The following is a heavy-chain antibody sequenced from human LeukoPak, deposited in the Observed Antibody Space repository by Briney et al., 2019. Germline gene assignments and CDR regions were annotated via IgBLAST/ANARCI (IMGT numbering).Heavy chain of an antibody. V-gene: IGHV4-38-2*02. CDR3: ASDEGGTTPARFDP. J-gene: IGHJ5*02. D-gene: IGHD4-17*01. CDR1: GYSIGSGYY. Sequence: SETLSLTCTVSGYSIGSGYYWGWIRQPPGKGLEWIGSISDSGSTYYNPSLKSRVTISVDTSKNQFSLKLSSVTAADTAVYYCASDEGGTTPARFDPWGQGTLVTVSS. CDR2: ISDSGST.